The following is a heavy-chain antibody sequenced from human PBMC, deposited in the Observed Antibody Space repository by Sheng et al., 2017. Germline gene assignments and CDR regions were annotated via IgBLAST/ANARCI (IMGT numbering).Heavy chain of an antibody. CDR1: GGSISSSSYY. D-gene: IGHD2-2*01. CDR3: ARLWSTIPIGDY. J-gene: IGHJ4*02. Sequence: QLQLQESGPGLVKPSETLSLTCTVSGGSISSSSYYWGWIRQPPGKGLEWIGSIYYSGSTYYNPSLKSRVTISVDTSKNQFSLKLSSVTAADTAVYYCARLWSTIPIGDYWGQGTLVTVSS. V-gene: IGHV4-39*07. CDR2: IYYSGST.